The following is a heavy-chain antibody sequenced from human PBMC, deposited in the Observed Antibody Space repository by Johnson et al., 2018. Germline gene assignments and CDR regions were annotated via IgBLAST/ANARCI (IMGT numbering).Heavy chain of an antibody. CDR1: GITFSASA. CDR3: SRTHILSAFDI. J-gene: IGHJ3*02. V-gene: IGHV3-73*02. Sequence: EVQLLESGGGLVQXGGSLKLSCAASGITFSASAMHWVRQASGKGLEWVGRIRSKTNNFATAYAASVKGRFTISRDDSKNTAYLQMNSLKTEDSAVYYCSRTHILSAFDIWGQGTVVTVSS. CDR2: IRSKTNNFAT.